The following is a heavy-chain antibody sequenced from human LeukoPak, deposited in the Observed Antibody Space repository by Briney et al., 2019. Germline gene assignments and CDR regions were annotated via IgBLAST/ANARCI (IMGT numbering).Heavy chain of an antibody. J-gene: IGHJ4*02. CDR1: GGSFSGYY. CDR3: ARWNSGGDY. D-gene: IGHD1/OR15-1a*01. CDR2: INHSENT. Sequence: SETLSLTCAVYGGSFSGYYWSWIRQPPGKGLEWIGEINHSENTNYNPSLKSRVTISVDTSKNQFSLNLSSVTAADTAVYYCARWNSGGDYWGQGTLVTVSS. V-gene: IGHV4-34*01.